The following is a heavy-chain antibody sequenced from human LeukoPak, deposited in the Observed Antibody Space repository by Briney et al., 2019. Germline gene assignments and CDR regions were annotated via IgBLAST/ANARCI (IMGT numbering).Heavy chain of an antibody. CDR3: TRDKRGALDY. D-gene: IGHD2-15*01. CDR1: GDMFNIHF. V-gene: IGHV1-46*02. CDR2: INPSGDST. Sequence: ASVKVSCKASGDMFNIHFMHWVRQAPGQGLEWMAVINPSGDSTTYAQKFQGRFTITRDTSTSTVYMDLSNLTSEDTALYYGTRDKRGALDYWGQGTQVTVSS. J-gene: IGHJ4*02.